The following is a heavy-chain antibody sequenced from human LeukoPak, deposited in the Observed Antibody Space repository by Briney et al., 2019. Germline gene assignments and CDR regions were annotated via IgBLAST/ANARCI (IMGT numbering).Heavy chain of an antibody. CDR3: ARGGHCSTTSCSNYDGMDV. Sequence: GGSLRLSCAASGFTFSSYGMHWVRQAPGKGLEWVAATWYDGSNKYYADSVKGRFTISRDNSKNTLYLQMNSLRAEDTAVYFCARGGHCSTTSCSNYDGMDVWGQGTTLSVSS. V-gene: IGHV3-33*08. CDR2: TWYDGSNK. J-gene: IGHJ6*02. D-gene: IGHD2-2*01. CDR1: GFTFSSYG.